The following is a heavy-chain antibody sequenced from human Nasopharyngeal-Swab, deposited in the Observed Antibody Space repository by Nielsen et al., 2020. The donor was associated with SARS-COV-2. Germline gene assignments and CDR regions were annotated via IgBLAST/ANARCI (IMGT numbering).Heavy chain of an antibody. CDR1: GYILSELS. Sequence: ASVQVSCKVSGYILSELSMHWVRQAPGKGLEWMGGFDPEDGETIYAQKFQGRVTMTEDTSTDTAYMELSSLRSEDTAVYYCATGRVTTFFSWFDPWGQGTLVTVSS. J-gene: IGHJ5*02. V-gene: IGHV1-24*01. D-gene: IGHD4-17*01. CDR3: ATGRVTTFFSWFDP. CDR2: FDPEDGET.